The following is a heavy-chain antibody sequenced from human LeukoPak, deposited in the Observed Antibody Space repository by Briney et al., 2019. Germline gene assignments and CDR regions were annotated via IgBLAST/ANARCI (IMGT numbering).Heavy chain of an antibody. CDR2: VVPMFGIR. J-gene: IGHJ4*02. CDR1: GGTFNNYA. CDR3: ATEPSRSYSFDHLDF. Sequence: SVKVSCKTSGGTFNNYAISWVRQAPGQGLEWMGRVVPMFGIRNYPQTFRGRVNITADKATNTVYMELRSLIAEDTAIYYCATEPSRSYSFDHLDFWGLGTPVTVSS. D-gene: IGHD5-12*01. V-gene: IGHV1-69*04.